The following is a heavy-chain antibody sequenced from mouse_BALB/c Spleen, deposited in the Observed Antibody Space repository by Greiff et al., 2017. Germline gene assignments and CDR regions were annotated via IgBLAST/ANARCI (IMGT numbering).Heavy chain of an antibody. CDR2: IDPANGNT. CDR1: GFNIKDTY. Sequence: DVKLQESGAELVKPGASVKLSCTASGFNIKDTYMHWVKQRPEQGLEWIGRIDPANGNTKYDPKFQGKATRTADTSSNTAYLQHSSLTCEDTAVYYCARSLGHAPFAYWGQGTLVTVSA. CDR3: ARSLGHAPFAY. D-gene: IGHD3-1*01. V-gene: IGHV14-3*02. J-gene: IGHJ3*01.